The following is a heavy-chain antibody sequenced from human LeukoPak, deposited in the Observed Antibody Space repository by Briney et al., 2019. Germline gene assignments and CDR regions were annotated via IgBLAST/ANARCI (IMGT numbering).Heavy chain of an antibody. V-gene: IGHV3-53*01. CDR2: LYSGGST. Sequence: PGGSLRLSCAASGFSVSSDYMTWVRQAPGKGLEWVSVLYSGGSTYYADSVRGRFTISRDNSKNTLYLQMNNLRVEDTAVYYCASYRTALNYWGQGTLVTASS. D-gene: IGHD5-18*01. CDR3: ASYRTALNY. CDR1: GFSVSSDY. J-gene: IGHJ4*02.